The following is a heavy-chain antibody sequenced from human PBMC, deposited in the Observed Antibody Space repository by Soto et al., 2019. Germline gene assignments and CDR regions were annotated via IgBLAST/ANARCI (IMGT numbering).Heavy chain of an antibody. CDR2: ISGGGGST. V-gene: IGHV3-23*01. Sequence: DVQLLESGGGLVQPGGSLRLSCAASGFTFGNYGINWVRQAPGKGLEWFSGISGGGGSTYYADSVKGRFTVSRDPSKNSVFLEMNTLRAEDTAVYYCAKGFIVVVTVLRPDDAFDVWGQGTLVTVSS. CDR3: AKGFIVVVTVLRPDDAFDV. D-gene: IGHD2-21*02. J-gene: IGHJ3*01. CDR1: GFTFGNYG.